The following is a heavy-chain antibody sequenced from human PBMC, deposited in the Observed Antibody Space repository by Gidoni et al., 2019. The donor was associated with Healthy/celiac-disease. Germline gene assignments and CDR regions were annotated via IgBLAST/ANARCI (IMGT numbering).Heavy chain of an antibody. Sequence: QVPLQQWGAGLLQPSETLSPTCAVYGGSFSGYYWSWIRQPPVKGLEWLGEINHSGSTNYNPSLKSRVTISVDTSKNQFSLKLSSVTAADTAVYYCARGGACSSTSCYGTAPSDYWGQGTLVTVSS. CDR2: INHSGST. CDR1: GGSFSGYY. J-gene: IGHJ4*02. D-gene: IGHD2-2*01. V-gene: IGHV4-34*01. CDR3: ARGGACSSTSCYGTAPSDY.